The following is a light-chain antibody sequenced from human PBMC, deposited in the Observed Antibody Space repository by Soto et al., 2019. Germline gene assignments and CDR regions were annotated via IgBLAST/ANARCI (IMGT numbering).Light chain of an antibody. V-gene: IGKV3-20*01. Sequence: EIVLTQSPGTLSLSPGERATLSCRASQSVSSSFLAWYQQKPGQAPRLLIYGASNRATGFPDRFTGSGSGTDFTLTISRLEPEDFAVYYCQHYGNSPVWTFGQGTKVEIK. J-gene: IGKJ1*01. CDR3: QHYGNSPVWT. CDR1: QSVSSSF. CDR2: GAS.